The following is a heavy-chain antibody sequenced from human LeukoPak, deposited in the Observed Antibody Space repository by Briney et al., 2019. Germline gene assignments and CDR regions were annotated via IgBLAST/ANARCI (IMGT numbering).Heavy chain of an antibody. V-gene: IGHV3-23*01. J-gene: IGHJ4*02. CDR3: AKGTGSYYEGVDY. D-gene: IGHD3-10*01. Sequence: PGGSLRLSCAASGFTFNIYAMRWVRQAPGKGLEWVSAISGSGGSTYYADSVKGRFTISRDNSKNTLYLQMNSLRAEDTAVYYCAKGTGSYYEGVDYWGQGTLVTVSS. CDR1: GFTFNIYA. CDR2: ISGSGGST.